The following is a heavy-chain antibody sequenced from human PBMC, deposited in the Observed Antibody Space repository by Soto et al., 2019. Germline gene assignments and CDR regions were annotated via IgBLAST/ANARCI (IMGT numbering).Heavy chain of an antibody. D-gene: IGHD4-17*01. V-gene: IGHV4-34*01. CDR3: ARGAVTTVVDFDY. J-gene: IGHJ4*02. CDR1: GGSFSGYY. Sequence: PSETLSLTCAVYGGSFSGYYWSWIRQPPGKGLEWIGEINHSGSTNYNPSLKSRVTISVDTSKNQFSLKLSSVTAADTAVYYCARGAVTTVVDFDYWGQGTLVTVS. CDR2: INHSGST.